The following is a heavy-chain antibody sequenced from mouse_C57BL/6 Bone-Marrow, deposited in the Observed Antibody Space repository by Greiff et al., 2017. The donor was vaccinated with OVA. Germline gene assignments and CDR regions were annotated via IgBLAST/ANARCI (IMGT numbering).Heavy chain of an antibody. J-gene: IGHJ4*01. CDR1: GFTFSDYY. Sequence: EVQGVESGGGLVQPGGSLKLSCAASGFTFSDYYMYWVRQTPEKRLEWVAYISNGGGSTYYPDTVKGRFTISRDNAKNTLYLQMSRLTSEDTAMYYCASTSIPYWGQGTSVTVSS. CDR3: ASTSIPY. D-gene: IGHD2-3*01. V-gene: IGHV5-12*01. CDR2: ISNGGGST.